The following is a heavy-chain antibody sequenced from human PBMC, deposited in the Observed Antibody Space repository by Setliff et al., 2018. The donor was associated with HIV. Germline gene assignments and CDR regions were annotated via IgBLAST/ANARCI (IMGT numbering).Heavy chain of an antibody. CDR2: IHYSGNT. V-gene: IGHV4-31*03. CDR3: ARARRAGSGPKYFQH. Sequence: SETLSLTCTVSGGSISSGGYYWSWIRHHPGKGLEWIGYIHYSGNTYYNPSLKSRLTISVDTSKNQFSLRLSSVTAADTAVYYCARARRAGSGPKYFQHWGQGTLVTVSS. CDR1: GGSISSGGYY. D-gene: IGHD2-15*01. J-gene: IGHJ1*01.